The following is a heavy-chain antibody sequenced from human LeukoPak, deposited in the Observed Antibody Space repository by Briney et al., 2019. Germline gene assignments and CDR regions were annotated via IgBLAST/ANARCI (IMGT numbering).Heavy chain of an antibody. Sequence: SQTLSLTRTVSGGSISFGGYYWSWIRQLPGKGLEWIGYMYDREKTDYNPSLRSRVIISLDTSKNQFSLKLNSVTAADTAVYYCARRGGYSGYVGPFDYWGQGILVTVSS. D-gene: IGHD5-12*01. J-gene: IGHJ4*02. V-gene: IGHV4-31*03. CDR2: MYDREKT. CDR1: GGSISFGGYY. CDR3: ARRGGYSGYVGPFDY.